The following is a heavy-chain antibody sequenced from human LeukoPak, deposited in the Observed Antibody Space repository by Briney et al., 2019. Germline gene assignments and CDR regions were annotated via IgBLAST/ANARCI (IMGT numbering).Heavy chain of an antibody. Sequence: PGGSLRLSCAASGFTFSSYGMHWVRQAPGKGLEWVAFIRYDGSDKYYADSVKGRFTISRDNSKNSLYLQMNSLRAEDTALYYCARVAAAGYYGMDVWGQGTTVTVSS. V-gene: IGHV3-30*02. D-gene: IGHD6-13*01. CDR3: ARVAAAGYYGMDV. CDR1: GFTFSSYG. J-gene: IGHJ6*02. CDR2: IRYDGSDK.